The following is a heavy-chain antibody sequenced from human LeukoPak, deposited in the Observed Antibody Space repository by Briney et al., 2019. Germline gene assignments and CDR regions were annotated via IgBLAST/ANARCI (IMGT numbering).Heavy chain of an antibody. J-gene: IGHJ3*02. CDR3: VGYYYEDAFDI. V-gene: IGHV3-23*01. D-gene: IGHD3-22*01. Sequence: GGSLRLSCAASGFTFSSYAMSWVRQAPGKGLEWVSAISGSGGSTYYAGSVKGRFTISRDNSKNTLYLQMNSLRAEDTAVYYCVGYYYEDAFDIWGQGTMVTVSS. CDR1: GFTFSSYA. CDR2: ISGSGGST.